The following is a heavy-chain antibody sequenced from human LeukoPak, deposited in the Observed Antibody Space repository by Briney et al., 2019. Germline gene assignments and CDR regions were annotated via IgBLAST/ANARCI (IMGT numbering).Heavy chain of an antibody. CDR3: AKDLQYYGSGSYFHY. J-gene: IGHJ4*02. CDR2: ISYDGSNK. D-gene: IGHD3-10*01. V-gene: IGHV3-30*18. Sequence: GGSLRLSCAASGFTFSSYGMHWVRQASGKGLEWVAVISYDGSNKYYADSVKGRFTISRDNSKNTLYLQMNSLRAEDTAVYYCAKDLQYYGSGSYFHYWGQGTLVTVSS. CDR1: GFTFSSYG.